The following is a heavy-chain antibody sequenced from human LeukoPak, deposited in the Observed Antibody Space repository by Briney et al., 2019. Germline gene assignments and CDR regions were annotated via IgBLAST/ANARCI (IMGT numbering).Heavy chain of an antibody. D-gene: IGHD1-26*01. CDR1: GFTFSSYA. CDR2: ISGSGGST. V-gene: IGHV3-23*01. CDR3: LLTGPSGSYSLFGAFDI. J-gene: IGHJ3*02. Sequence: PGGSLRLSCAASGFTFSSYAMSWVRQAPGKGLEWVSAISGSGGSTYYADSVKGRFTISRDNSKNTLYLQMNSLRAEDTAVYYCLLTGPSGSYSLFGAFDIWGQGTMVTVSS.